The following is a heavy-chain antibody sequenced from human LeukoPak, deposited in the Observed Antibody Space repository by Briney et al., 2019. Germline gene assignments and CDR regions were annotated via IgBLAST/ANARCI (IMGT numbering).Heavy chain of an antibody. V-gene: IGHV4-59*08. CDR2: IYYSGST. J-gene: IGHJ4*02. CDR3: ARQFSGWYGFDY. Sequence: SETLSLTCTVSGGSISSYYWSWIRQPPGKGLEWIEYIYYSGSTNYNPSLKSRVTISVDTSKNQFSLKLSSVTAADTAVYYCARQFSGWYGFDYWGQGTLVTVSS. D-gene: IGHD6-19*01. CDR1: GGSISSYY.